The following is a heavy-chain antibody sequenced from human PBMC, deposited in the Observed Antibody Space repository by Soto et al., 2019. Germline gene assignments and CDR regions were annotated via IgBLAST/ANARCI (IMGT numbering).Heavy chain of an antibody. V-gene: IGHV3-23*01. CDR2: ISGSGGST. Sequence: GGSLRLSCAASGFTFSSYAMSWVRQAPGKGLEWVSAISGSGGSTYYADSVKGRFTISRDNSKNTLYLQMNSLRAEDTAVYYCAKDERGNVLLWFGELSPDFDYWGQGTLVTVSS. CDR3: AKDERGNVLLWFGELSPDFDY. D-gene: IGHD3-10*01. J-gene: IGHJ4*02. CDR1: GFTFSSYA.